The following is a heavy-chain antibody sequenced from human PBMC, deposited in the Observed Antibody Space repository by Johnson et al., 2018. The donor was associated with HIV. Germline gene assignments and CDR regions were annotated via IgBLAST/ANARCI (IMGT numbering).Heavy chain of an antibody. Sequence: EVQLVESGGGVVQPGRSMRLSCAASGFTFRSYGMSLVRQAPGKGLEWVSGINWNGGSSGYADSVKGRFTISRDNAKNSLYLQMNSLRAEDTALYYCARVWSGSYYSNAFDIWGQGTMVTVSS. V-gene: IGHV3-20*04. CDR1: GFTFRSYG. J-gene: IGHJ3*02. CDR3: ARVWSGSYYSNAFDI. CDR2: INWNGGSS. D-gene: IGHD1-26*01.